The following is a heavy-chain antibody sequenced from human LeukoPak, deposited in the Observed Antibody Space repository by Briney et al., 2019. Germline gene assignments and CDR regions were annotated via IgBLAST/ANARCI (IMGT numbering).Heavy chain of an antibody. CDR3: ARGTYYYEF. D-gene: IGHD3-22*01. Sequence: GGSLRLSCAASKFTFSDYLMTWVRQAPGKGPEWVAYMNQLGNEKKYLDSVKGRFTISRDNAKNSLYLQMTSLRGDDTAVYYCARGTYYYEFWGQGTLVTVSS. CDR1: KFTFSDYL. CDR2: MNQLGNEK. J-gene: IGHJ4*02. V-gene: IGHV3-7*04.